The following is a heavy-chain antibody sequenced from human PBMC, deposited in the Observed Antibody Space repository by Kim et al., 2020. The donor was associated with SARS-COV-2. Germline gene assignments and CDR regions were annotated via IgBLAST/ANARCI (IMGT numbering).Heavy chain of an antibody. Sequence: GGSLRLSCAASGFTFSSYSMNWVRQAPGKGLEWVSCISSSSSTKYYADSVKGRFTIPRDNAKNSLYLQTNSLRAEDTAVYYCARKDGYNLGYFDYWGQGT. J-gene: IGHJ4*02. CDR3: ARKDGYNLGYFDY. D-gene: IGHD5-12*01. CDR2: ISSSSSTK. V-gene: IGHV3-48*04. CDR1: GFTFSSYS.